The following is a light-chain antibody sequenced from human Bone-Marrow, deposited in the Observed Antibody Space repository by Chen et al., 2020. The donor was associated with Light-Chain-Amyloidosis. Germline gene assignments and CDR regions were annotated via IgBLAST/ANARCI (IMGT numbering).Light chain of an antibody. V-gene: IGKV3-20*01. CDR2: GAA. Sequence: EIVLTQSPVTLSLSPGESATLSCRTSQSVSSSDLAWYQQKPGQAPRLLIYGAASTATGIADRFSGSGSGTDFTLTISRLEAEDSAVYYCQQYGASPWTLGQGTKVKIK. J-gene: IGKJ1*01. CDR3: QQYGASPWT. CDR1: QSVSSSD.